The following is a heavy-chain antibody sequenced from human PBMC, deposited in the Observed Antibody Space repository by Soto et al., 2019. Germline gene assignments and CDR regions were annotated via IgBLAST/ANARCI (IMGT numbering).Heavy chain of an antibody. V-gene: IGHV5-51*01. J-gene: IGHJ4*02. Sequence: EVQLVQSGPEVRKPGESLKISCQASGYSFPNFWIAWLRQMPGEGLEWLGIIYPDDSDTRYSPSFLGQVTISADKSIKTTYLQWSSLKASDTAIYFCASSVLVTSTMNYFALWGQGTLVTVSS. CDR2: IYPDDSDT. D-gene: IGHD2-8*02. CDR1: GYSFPNFW. CDR3: ASSVLVTSTMNYFAL.